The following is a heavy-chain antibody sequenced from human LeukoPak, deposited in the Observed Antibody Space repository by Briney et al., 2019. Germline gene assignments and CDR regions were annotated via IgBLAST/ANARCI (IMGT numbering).Heavy chain of an antibody. J-gene: IGHJ6*03. D-gene: IGHD6-13*01. V-gene: IGHV3-48*03. Sequence: GGPLRLSCAASGVSCGGYERSWGRQAQGKGMEWVSYISSSGSTIYYADSVKGRFTISRDNAKNSLYLQMNSLRAEDTAVYYCASAFQQPPQLSHYHYMEVWGKGTTVTASS. CDR2: ISSSGSTI. CDR3: ASAFQQPPQLSHYHYMEV. CDR1: GVSCGGYE.